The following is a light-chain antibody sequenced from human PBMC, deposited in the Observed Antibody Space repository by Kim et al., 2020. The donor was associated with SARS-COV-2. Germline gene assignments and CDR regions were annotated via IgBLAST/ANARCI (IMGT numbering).Light chain of an antibody. V-gene: IGLV6-57*03. J-gene: IGLJ2*01. Sequence: GKSVTISCTRSSRSIDDYYVLWYKQRPGGGPTAVIYEDDQRPSGVSDRFSGSIDNSSNSASLTISGLRTEDEADYYCQSYNRDNVLFGGGTQLTVL. CDR2: EDD. CDR3: QSYNRDNVL. CDR1: SRSIDDYY.